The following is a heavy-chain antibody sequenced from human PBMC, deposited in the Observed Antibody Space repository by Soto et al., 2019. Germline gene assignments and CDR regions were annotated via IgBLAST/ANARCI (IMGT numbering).Heavy chain of an antibody. D-gene: IGHD1-26*01. Sequence: QVQLVQSGAKVKKPGASVKVSCKASGYTFTSYAIHWARQAPGQRLEWMAWINAGNGNTRYSRKFQDRATLTRDTSASTAYMDLSSLTSEDTARYYCARGGDGALIVDWGQGTLVTVSS. CDR2: INAGNGNT. V-gene: IGHV1-3*01. CDR3: ARGGDGALIVD. CDR1: GYTFTSYA. J-gene: IGHJ4*02.